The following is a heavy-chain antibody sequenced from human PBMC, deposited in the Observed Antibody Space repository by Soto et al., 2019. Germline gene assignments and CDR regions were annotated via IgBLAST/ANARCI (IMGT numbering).Heavy chain of an antibody. J-gene: IGHJ6*02. CDR3: ARDWSRAAPNPLYGMDV. CDR2: ISGEGCST. V-gene: IGHV3-11*01. D-gene: IGHD6-6*01. CDR1: GFIFSDFS. Sequence: QLIQSGGGVVHPGGSLRLSCEGSGFIFSDFSMSWIRQAPGMGLEWISYISGEGCSTEYSGSVQGRVSISSVNANKTLFLNLYSIRGDDTAVYFCARDWSRAAPNPLYGMDVWGHGATVIVSS.